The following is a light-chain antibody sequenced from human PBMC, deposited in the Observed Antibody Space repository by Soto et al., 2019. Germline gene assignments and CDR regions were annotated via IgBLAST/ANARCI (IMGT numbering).Light chain of an antibody. V-gene: IGLV1-40*01. CDR3: LSYDSSLRGVL. CDR2: VNN. Sequence: QSVLTQPPSVSGAPGQRVTISCTGSSSNIGAGYDVHWYQQLPGTAPKLLIYVNNNRPSGVPDRFSGSKSGTSASLAITGLQTEDEADYYCLSYDSSLRGVLFGGGTKVTVL. CDR1: SSNIGAGYD. J-gene: IGLJ2*01.